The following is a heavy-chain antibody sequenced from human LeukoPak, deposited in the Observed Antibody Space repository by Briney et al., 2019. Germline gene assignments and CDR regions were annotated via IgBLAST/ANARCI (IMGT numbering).Heavy chain of an antibody. D-gene: IGHD6-6*01. CDR2: INSDGSEG. CDR3: ARSSYSSSSSV. Sequence: GGSLRLSCAVSGFTFSGFWMSWSRQAPGKGLEWVASINSDGSEGYYADVVKGRLTISRDNAKNSLYLQINSLRAEDTAVYYCARSSYSSSSSVWGQGTMVTVSS. V-gene: IGHV3-7*03. CDR1: GFTFSGFW. J-gene: IGHJ3*01.